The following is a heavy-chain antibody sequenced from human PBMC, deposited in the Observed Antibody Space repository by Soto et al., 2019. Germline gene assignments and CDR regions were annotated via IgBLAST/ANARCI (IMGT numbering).Heavy chain of an antibody. D-gene: IGHD4-17*01. V-gene: IGHV3-33*01. CDR1: GFTFSRYG. CDR2: IWNDGSKQ. CDR3: ARDDDYEANAIDL. J-gene: IGHJ5*02. Sequence: QVQLVESGGGVVQPGRSLRLSCVASGFTFSRYGMHWVHQAPGKGLEWVAVIWNDGSKQVYDDSVKGRFTISRDNSKNTLYLEMDSLRDEDTSVYYCARDDDYEANAIDLWGQGTLVTVSS.